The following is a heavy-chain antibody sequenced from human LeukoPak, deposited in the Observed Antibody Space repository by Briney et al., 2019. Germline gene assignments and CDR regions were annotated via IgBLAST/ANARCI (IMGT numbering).Heavy chain of an antibody. Sequence: PGGSLRLSCAASGFTFSSYAMHWVRQAPGKGLEWVAVISYDGSNKYYADSVKGRFTISRDNSKNTLYLQMNSLRAEDTAVYYCAREHLWFGELLFDYWAREPWSPSPQ. CDR3: AREHLWFGELLFDY. V-gene: IGHV3-30-3*01. J-gene: IGHJ4*02. D-gene: IGHD3-10*01. CDR2: ISYDGSNK. CDR1: GFTFSSYA.